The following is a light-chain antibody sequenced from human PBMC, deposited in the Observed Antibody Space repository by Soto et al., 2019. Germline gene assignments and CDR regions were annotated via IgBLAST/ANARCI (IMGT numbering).Light chain of an antibody. J-gene: IGKJ3*01. Sequence: DIQMTQSPSTLSASVGDRVTITCRASQSISTWLAWYQQKPGKAPKLLIYKASSLESGVPSRFSGSGSGTEFTLTINSLQPDDFATYYCQESYSSPFTIGPGTRVDVK. CDR2: KAS. CDR1: QSISTW. V-gene: IGKV1-5*03. CDR3: QESYSSPFT.